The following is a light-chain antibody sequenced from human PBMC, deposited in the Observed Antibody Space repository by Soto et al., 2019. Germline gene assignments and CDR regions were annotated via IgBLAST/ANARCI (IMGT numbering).Light chain of an antibody. CDR3: QQYHIYST. V-gene: IGKV1-5*03. CDR2: KAS. Sequence: DIQMTQSPSTLSASVGDRVTTTCRASQTINNWLAWFQQKPGKAPKLLISKASTLESGVPSRFSGSGSGTEFTLTISSLQPDDFATYYCQQYHIYSTFGQGTKVDIK. CDR1: QTINNW. J-gene: IGKJ1*01.